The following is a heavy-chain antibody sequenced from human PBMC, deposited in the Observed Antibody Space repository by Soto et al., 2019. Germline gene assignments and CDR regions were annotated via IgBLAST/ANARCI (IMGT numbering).Heavy chain of an antibody. D-gene: IGHD6-25*01. Sequence: QLQLQESGPGLVKPSETLSLTCTVSGGSISSSSYYWGWIRQPPGKGLEWIGSIYYNGATYYNPSLKSGVTISADTSKNQCSRKRSSVTAADTAVYYCARRGGSGWWFDLWGRGTLVTVSS. CDR1: GGSISSSSYY. V-gene: IGHV4-39*01. CDR3: ARRGGSGWWFDL. J-gene: IGHJ2*01. CDR2: IYYNGAT.